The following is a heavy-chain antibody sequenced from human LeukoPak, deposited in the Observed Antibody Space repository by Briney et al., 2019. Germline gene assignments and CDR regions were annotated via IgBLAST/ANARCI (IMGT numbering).Heavy chain of an antibody. CDR3: ARDRSGAHDAFDI. CDR1: GFPVSSNY. Sequence: GGSLRLSCAASGFPVSSNYMSWVRQAPGKGLEWVSIIYSGGSTYYADSVKGRFTISRDNSKNTLYLQMNSLRAEDTAVYYCARDRSGAHDAFDIWGQGTMVTVSS. CDR2: IYSGGST. V-gene: IGHV3-53*01. J-gene: IGHJ3*02. D-gene: IGHD3-10*01.